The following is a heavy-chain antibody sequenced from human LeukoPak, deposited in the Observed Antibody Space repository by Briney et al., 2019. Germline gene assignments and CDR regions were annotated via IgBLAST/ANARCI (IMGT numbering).Heavy chain of an antibody. CDR3: ARQVAAAGSNY. Sequence: SETLSLTCAVYGGSFSGYYWSWIRQPPGKGLEWIGSIYYTGRTYSNPSLRSRVTISVDTSKNQFSLKLSSVTASDTAVYYCARQVAAAGSNYWGQGTLVTVSS. D-gene: IGHD6-13*01. V-gene: IGHV4-34*01. J-gene: IGHJ4*02. CDR1: GGSFSGYY. CDR2: IYYTGRT.